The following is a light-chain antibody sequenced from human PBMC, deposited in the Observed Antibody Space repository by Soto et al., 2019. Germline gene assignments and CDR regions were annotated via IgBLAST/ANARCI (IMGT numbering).Light chain of an antibody. CDR3: AAWDDGLNGLYV. V-gene: IGLV1-44*01. J-gene: IGLJ1*01. CDR1: TSNIGSNT. CDR2: SNN. Sequence: QSVLTQPPSASGTAGQRVTISCSGSTSNIGSNTVNWYQQLPGTAPKTLIYSNNQRPSGVPDRFSGSKSGTSGSLAISGLLSEDEADYYCAAWDDGLNGLYVFGTGTKVTVL.